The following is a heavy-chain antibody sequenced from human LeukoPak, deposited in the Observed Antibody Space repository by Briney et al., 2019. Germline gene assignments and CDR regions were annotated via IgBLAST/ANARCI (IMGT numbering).Heavy chain of an antibody. D-gene: IGHD5-18*01. CDR2: ISSSSSYI. CDR3: ARDGFPTVDTAMVYYFDY. J-gene: IGHJ4*02. Sequence: GGSLRLSSAASGFTFSSYSMNWVRQAPGKGLEWVSSISSSSSYIYYADSVKGRFTISRDNAKNSLYLQMNSLRAEDTAVYYCARDGFPTVDTAMVYYFDYWGQGTLVTVSS. V-gene: IGHV3-21*01. CDR1: GFTFSSYS.